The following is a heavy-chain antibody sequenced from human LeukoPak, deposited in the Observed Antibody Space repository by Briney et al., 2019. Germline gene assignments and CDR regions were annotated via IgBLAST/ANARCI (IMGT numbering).Heavy chain of an antibody. CDR3: AKAPGGIVGY. CDR1: GFTFSNSA. Sequence: GGSLRPSCAASGFTFSNSAMSWVRQAPGKGLEWVSAINGGGGSTYYADSVKGRFTISRDNSKNTLYLQMNSLRAEDTAVYYCAKAPGGIVGYWGQGTLVTVSS. J-gene: IGHJ4*02. D-gene: IGHD3-16*01. CDR2: INGGGGST. V-gene: IGHV3-23*01.